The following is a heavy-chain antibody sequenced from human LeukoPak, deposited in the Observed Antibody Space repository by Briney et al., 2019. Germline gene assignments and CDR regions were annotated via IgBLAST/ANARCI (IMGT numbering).Heavy chain of an antibody. J-gene: IGHJ4*02. D-gene: IGHD2-21*02. CDR3: ARGGLGVTLGDFHY. CDR2: TYYRSKWFN. V-gene: IGHV6-1*01. CDR1: GDSVSSNSVA. Sequence: SQTLSLTCAISGDSVSSNSVAWNWIRQSPSRGLEWLGTTYYRSKWFNDYPLSVKSRISIEPDTSKNQFSLQLNSVTPEDTAVYYCARGGLGVTLGDFHYWGQGTLVTVSS.